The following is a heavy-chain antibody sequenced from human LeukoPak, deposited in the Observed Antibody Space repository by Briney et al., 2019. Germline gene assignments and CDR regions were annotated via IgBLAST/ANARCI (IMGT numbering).Heavy chain of an antibody. V-gene: IGHV1-3*01. Sequence: ASVKVSCKASGYTFTSYAMHWVRQAPGERLEWMGWINAGNGNTKYSQKFQGRVTITGDTSASTAYMELSSLRSEDTAVYYCARGKRGSYSLDYWGQGTLVTVSS. CDR1: GYTFTSYA. CDR3: ARGKRGSYSLDY. CDR2: INAGNGNT. J-gene: IGHJ4*02. D-gene: IGHD1-26*01.